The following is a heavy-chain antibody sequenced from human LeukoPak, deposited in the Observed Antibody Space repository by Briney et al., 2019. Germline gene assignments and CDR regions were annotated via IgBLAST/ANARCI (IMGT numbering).Heavy chain of an antibody. CDR2: LSFDGAHK. CDR3: VRARAGGLDY. J-gene: IGHJ4*02. Sequence: PERSLRLSCAASGFTFRHYAVHWVRQAPGRGLEWVAVLSFDGAHKYYAESEKGRFTISKDNSNNTLFLQMDSLRLEDTALYYCVRARAGGLDYWGQGTLVTVSS. V-gene: IGHV3-30*04. D-gene: IGHD3-16*01. CDR1: GFTFRHYA.